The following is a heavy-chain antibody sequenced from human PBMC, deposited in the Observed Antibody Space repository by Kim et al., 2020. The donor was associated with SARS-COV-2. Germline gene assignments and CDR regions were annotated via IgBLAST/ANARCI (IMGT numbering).Heavy chain of an antibody. V-gene: IGHV3-23*01. D-gene: IGHD3-3*01. CDR3: VNWNYVAY. CDR1: GFTFSSYA. Sequence: GGSLRLSCAASGFTFSSYAMSWVRQAPGRGLEWVSVISDSGDRTYYADSVKGRFTISRDNSKNTVYLQMNSLRVEDTASYYCVNWNYVAYWGQGTLVTVSS. J-gene: IGHJ4*02. CDR2: ISDSGDRT.